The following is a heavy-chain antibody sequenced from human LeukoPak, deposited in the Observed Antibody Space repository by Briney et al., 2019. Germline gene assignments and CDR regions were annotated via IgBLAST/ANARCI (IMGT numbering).Heavy chain of an antibody. CDR1: GYTFSDYY. Sequence: ASVKVSCKASGYTFSDYYMHWVRQTPGQGLEWMGWINPNSGGTNYAQKFQGRVTMTRDTSISTAYMELSRLRSDDTAVYYCARALRGSSWSWEFEPWGQGTLVTVSS. CDR3: ARALRGSSWSWEFEP. D-gene: IGHD6-13*01. CDR2: INPNSGGT. J-gene: IGHJ5*02. V-gene: IGHV1-2*02.